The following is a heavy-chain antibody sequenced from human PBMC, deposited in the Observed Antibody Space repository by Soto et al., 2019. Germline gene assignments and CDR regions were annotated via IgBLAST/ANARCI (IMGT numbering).Heavy chain of an antibody. CDR1: GFTFSSYA. CDR2: ISYDGSNK. J-gene: IGHJ6*02. V-gene: IGHV3-30-3*01. D-gene: IGHD2-2*01. CDR3: ARGKHCSSTSCYPYYYYYGMDV. Sequence: LRLSCAASGFTFSSYAMHWVRQAPGKGLEWVAVISYDGSNKYYADSVKGRFTISRDNSKNTLYLQMNSLRAEDTAVYYCARGKHCSSTSCYPYYYYYGMDVWGQGTTVTVSS.